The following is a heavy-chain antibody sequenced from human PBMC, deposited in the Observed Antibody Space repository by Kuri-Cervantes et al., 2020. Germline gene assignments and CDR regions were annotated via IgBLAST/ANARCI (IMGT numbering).Heavy chain of an antibody. D-gene: IGHD1-26*01. Sequence: SGPTLSKPTHTLTLTCTFSGFTLNSSGMCVSWVSQPPGKALEWLALMNWDDHQYYSTSLKSRITIPKDISKNQVVLTMTHMDPVHTATYYCARIDFGGGSYSDYWGQGTLVTVSS. CDR3: ARIDFGGGSYSDY. J-gene: IGHJ4*02. CDR1: GFTLNSSGMC. V-gene: IGHV2-70*20. CDR2: MNWDDHQ.